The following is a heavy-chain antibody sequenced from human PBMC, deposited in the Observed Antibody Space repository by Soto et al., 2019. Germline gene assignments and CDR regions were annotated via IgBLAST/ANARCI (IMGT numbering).Heavy chain of an antibody. D-gene: IGHD6-19*01. J-gene: IGHJ4*02. Sequence: GGSLRLSCAASGFTFSSYVMSWVRQAPGKGLEWVSGITNSGGSTYYADSVKGRFTISRDNSKNTLYLQMNSLRAEDTAVFYCAKERSSGWSLDYWGQGTLVTVSS. CDR1: GFTFSSYV. V-gene: IGHV3-23*01. CDR3: AKERSSGWSLDY. CDR2: ITNSGGST.